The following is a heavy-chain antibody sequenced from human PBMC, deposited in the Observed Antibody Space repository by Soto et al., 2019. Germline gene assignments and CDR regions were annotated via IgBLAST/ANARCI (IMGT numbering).Heavy chain of an antibody. CDR3: ARTLSWRRGPFDS. D-gene: IGHD2-15*01. V-gene: IGHV3-48*02. J-gene: IGHJ4*02. CDR1: GFIFNTYS. Sequence: GGSVRLSCAAPGFIFNTYSMNWVRQAPGKGLEWVSYISGSSQTIFYADSVRGRFTISRDNANNSTYLQMVSLRDEDTAVYYCARTLSWRRGPFDSWGQGTLVTVSS. CDR2: ISGSSQTI.